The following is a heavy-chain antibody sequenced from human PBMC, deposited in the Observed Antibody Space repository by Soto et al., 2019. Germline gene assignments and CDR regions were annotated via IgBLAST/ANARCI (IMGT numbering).Heavy chain of an antibody. J-gene: IGHJ6*02. Sequence: QVQLQESGPGLVKPSETLSLTCTVSGGSVSSGSYYWSWIRQPPGKGLEWIGDIYYSGSTNYNPSLKSRVTISVDTSKNQFSLKLSYVTAADTAVYYCARAPFIAAAGDYYYYGMDVWGQGTTVTVSS. D-gene: IGHD6-13*01. CDR2: IYYSGST. V-gene: IGHV4-61*01. CDR3: ARAPFIAAAGDYYYYGMDV. CDR1: GGSVSSGSYY.